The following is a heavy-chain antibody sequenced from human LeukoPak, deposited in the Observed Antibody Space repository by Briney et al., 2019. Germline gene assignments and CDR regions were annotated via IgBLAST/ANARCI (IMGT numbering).Heavy chain of an antibody. V-gene: IGHV4-38-2*01. J-gene: IGHJ5*02. D-gene: IGHD3-10*01. CDR3: ARAEGEIYYRSGSNNWFDP. CDR2: IRHRGTT. CDR1: GGSLIGYY. Sequence: SETLSLACAVYGGSLIGYYWGWIRQPPGKGLEWLGTIRHRGTTYYNPSLKSRVTISIDSSKNQFSLKLTSVTAADTAVVYCARAEGEIYYRSGSNNWFDPWGQGTLVTVSS.